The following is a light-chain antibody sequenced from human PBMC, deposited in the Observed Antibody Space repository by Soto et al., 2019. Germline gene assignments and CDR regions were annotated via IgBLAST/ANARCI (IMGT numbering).Light chain of an antibody. CDR1: QDISNY. J-gene: IGKJ3*01. Sequence: DIQMTQSPSSLSASVGDRVTITCQASQDISNYLNWYHQRPGEAPILLIYDASNLQTGVPSRFSGSGSGTHFTFTISSLQPEDFATYYCQQHDTLPFTFGPGTKVDIK. CDR2: DAS. CDR3: QQHDTLPFT. V-gene: IGKV1-33*01.